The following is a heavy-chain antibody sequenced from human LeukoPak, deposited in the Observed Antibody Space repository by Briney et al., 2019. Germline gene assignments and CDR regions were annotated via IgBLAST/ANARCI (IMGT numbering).Heavy chain of an antibody. CDR1: GYTFTNYG. Sequence: ASVKVSCKASGYTFTNYGITWVRQAPGQGLEWMGIINPSGGSTSYAQKFQGRVTMTRDTSTNTVYMELSSLRSEDTAVYYCARCHIVVVPAAADYWGQGTLVTVSS. D-gene: IGHD2-2*01. V-gene: IGHV1-46*01. J-gene: IGHJ4*02. CDR2: INPSGGST. CDR3: ARCHIVVVPAAADY.